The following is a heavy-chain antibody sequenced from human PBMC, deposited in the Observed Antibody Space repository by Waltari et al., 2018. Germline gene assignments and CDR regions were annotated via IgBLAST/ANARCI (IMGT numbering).Heavy chain of an antibody. V-gene: IGHV3-30*02. Sequence: QVQLVESGGGVVQPGGSLRLSCAASGFTFSAYGMHWVRQAPGKGLGGLALLHPVVSNKYYADSVRGRFTISRDNSKNTVDLQRNSLRLEDSGVYYCANECGGGCSLDYWGQGTLVTVSS. CDR3: ANECGGGCSLDY. D-gene: IGHD2-21*01. J-gene: IGHJ4*02. CDR1: GFTFSAYG. CDR2: LHPVVSNK.